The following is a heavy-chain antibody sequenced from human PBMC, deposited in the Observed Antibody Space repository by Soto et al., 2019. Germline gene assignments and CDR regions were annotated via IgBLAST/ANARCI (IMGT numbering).Heavy chain of an antibody. J-gene: IGHJ4*02. CDR2: ISRMFGAA. D-gene: IGHD3-10*01. V-gene: IGHV1-69*19. CDR3: AREVQVHTPAFVY. Sequence: QVQLVQSGAEMKKPGSSVKVSCQSSGGTLNTYAMNWVRQAPGQGPEWMGDISRMFGAANYAPNFQGRVTITVDESTGTSNMQSSRLTSEDTALYFWAREVQVHTPAFVYWGQGTLVTVSS. CDR1: GGTLNTYA.